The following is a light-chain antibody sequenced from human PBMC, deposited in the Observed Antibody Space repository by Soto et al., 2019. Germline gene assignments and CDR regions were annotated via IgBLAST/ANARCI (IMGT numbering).Light chain of an antibody. CDR2: AAS. J-gene: IGKJ5*01. CDR3: QQSYSTPSIT. CDR1: QSISNW. Sequence: IQMTQSPSTLPASVGDRVTITCRASQSISNWLAWYQQKPGKAPKLLIYAASSLQSGVPSRFSGSGSGTDFTLTISSLQPEDFATYYCQQSYSTPSITFGQGTRLEIK. V-gene: IGKV1-39*01.